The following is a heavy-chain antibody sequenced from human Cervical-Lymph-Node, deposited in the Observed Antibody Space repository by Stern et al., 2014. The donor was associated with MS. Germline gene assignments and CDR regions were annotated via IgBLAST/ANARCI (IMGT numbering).Heavy chain of an antibody. CDR2: IIPISGKA. CDR1: GDSLSRFA. D-gene: IGHD1-14*01. V-gene: IGHV1-69*01. J-gene: IGHJ6*02. CDR3: ASSYTGWDNPYHFYGMDV. Sequence: VQLLQPGSSVKVSCKASGDSLSRFAISWVRQAPGQGLEWMGGIIPISGKANYAQKFQGRVKLIADESTSTAYMELSSLKSEDAAVYYCASSYTGWDNPYHFYGMDVWGQGTTVTVSS.